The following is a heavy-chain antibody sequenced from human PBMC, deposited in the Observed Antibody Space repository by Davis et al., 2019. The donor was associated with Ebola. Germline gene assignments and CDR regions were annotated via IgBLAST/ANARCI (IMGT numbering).Heavy chain of an antibody. CDR2: ISGYSGNT. CDR1: GNTFTNYA. CDR3: ARGPAGDVVVTVPFDH. V-gene: IGHV1-18*01. J-gene: IGHJ4*01. Sequence: ASVKVSCKASGNTFTNYAMNWVRQAPGQGLEWMGWISGYSGNTNYAQKFQDRVTMTTDTSTTTVYMELRSLRSDDTALYYCARGPAGDVVVTVPFDHWGQGTLVTVSS. D-gene: IGHD2-21*02.